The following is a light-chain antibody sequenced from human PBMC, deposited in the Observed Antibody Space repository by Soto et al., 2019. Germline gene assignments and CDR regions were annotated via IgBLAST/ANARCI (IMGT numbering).Light chain of an antibody. Sequence: QLVLTQSHSASASPGASVKLTWTLSSVHTNYASACHQQQAEKGPRFLMKIKSDGSHSKGDGVPDRFSGSSSGAERYFTISSLQSEDDADYYCQTWGTGIVTFGGGTKLTVL. CDR1: SVHTNYA. CDR2: IKSDGSH. V-gene: IGLV4-69*01. CDR3: QTWGTGIVT. J-gene: IGLJ2*01.